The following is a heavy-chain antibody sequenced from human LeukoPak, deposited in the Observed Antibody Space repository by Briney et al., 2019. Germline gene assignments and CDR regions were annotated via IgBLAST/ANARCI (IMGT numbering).Heavy chain of an antibody. D-gene: IGHD2-21*01. V-gene: IGHV4-34*01. CDR2: INHSGST. Sequence: LETLSLTCAVYGGSFSGYYWSWIRQPPGKGLEWIGEINHSGSTNYNPSLKSRVTISVDTSKNQFSLKLSSVTAADTAVYYCARGFAVVAYYFDYWGQGTLVTVSS. CDR1: GGSFSGYY. CDR3: ARGFAVVAYYFDY. J-gene: IGHJ4*02.